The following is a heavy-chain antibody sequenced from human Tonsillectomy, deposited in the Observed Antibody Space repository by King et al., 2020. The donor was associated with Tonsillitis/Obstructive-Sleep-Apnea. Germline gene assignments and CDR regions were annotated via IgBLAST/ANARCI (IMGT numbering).Heavy chain of an antibody. J-gene: IGHJ5*02. Sequence: VQLQQWGAGLLKPSETLYLTCAVYGGSFSAYYWNWIRQPPGKGLEWIGEINHSGSTNYNPSLKSRVIISVDTSKNQFSLKPSSVTAADTAVYYCAKSSRFDPCGKGTLVTVSS. V-gene: IGHV4-34*01. CDR1: GGSFSAYY. CDR3: AKSSRFDP. CDR2: INHSGST.